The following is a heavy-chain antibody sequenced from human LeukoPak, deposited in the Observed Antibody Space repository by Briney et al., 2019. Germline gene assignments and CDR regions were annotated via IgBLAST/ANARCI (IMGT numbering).Heavy chain of an antibody. J-gene: IGHJ2*01. Sequence: PGGSLRLSCAASGFTSSTSAMTWVRQAPGKGLEWVSGFSGSGSSAYYADSVKGRFTISRDNSKNTLYLQMNSLRAEDTAVYYCAKVLGSYWYFDLWGRGTLVTVSS. CDR2: FSGSGSSA. D-gene: IGHD2-15*01. CDR3: AKVLGSYWYFDL. CDR1: GFTSSTSA. V-gene: IGHV3-23*01.